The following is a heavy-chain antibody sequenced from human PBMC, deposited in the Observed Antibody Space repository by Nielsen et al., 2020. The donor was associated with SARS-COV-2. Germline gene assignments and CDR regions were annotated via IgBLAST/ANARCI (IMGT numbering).Heavy chain of an antibody. V-gene: IGHV4-61*01. CDR3: VRIDMATISVDY. D-gene: IGHD5-24*01. CDR1: GGSVSSGSHH. J-gene: IGHJ4*02. CDR2: IFYRGNT. Sequence: SETLSLTCIVSGGSVSSGSHHWSWTRQPPGKGLEWIGYIFYRGNTNYNPSLKSRVTISVDTSKNQFSLKVNSVTAADTAVYYCVRIDMATISVDYWGRGTLVTVSS.